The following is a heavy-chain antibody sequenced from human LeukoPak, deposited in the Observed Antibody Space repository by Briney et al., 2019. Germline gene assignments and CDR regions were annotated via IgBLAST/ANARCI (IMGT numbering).Heavy chain of an antibody. CDR1: GGSISSSSYY. V-gene: IGHV4-39*07. Sequence: SETLSLTCTVSGGSISSSSYYWGWIRQPPGKGLEWIGSIYYSGSTYYNPSLKSRVTISVDTSKNQFSLKLSSVTAADTAVYYCARDRIVGALPLDYWGQGTLVTVSS. CDR2: IYYSGST. D-gene: IGHD1-26*01. J-gene: IGHJ4*02. CDR3: ARDRIVGALPLDY.